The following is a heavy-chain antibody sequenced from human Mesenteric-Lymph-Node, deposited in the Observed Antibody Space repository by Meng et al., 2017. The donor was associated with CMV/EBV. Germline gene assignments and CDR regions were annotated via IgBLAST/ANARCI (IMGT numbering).Heavy chain of an antibody. D-gene: IGHD6-19*01. CDR1: GGSISSYY. V-gene: IGHV4-59*12. Sequence: SETLSLTCTVSGGSISSYYWSWIRQPPGKGLEWIGSIYYSGCTYYNPSLKSRVTISVDTSKNQFSLKLSSVTAADTAVYYCARGPSGWYTKTFDYWGQGTLVTVSS. CDR3: ARGPSGWYTKTFDY. CDR2: IYYSGCT. J-gene: IGHJ4*02.